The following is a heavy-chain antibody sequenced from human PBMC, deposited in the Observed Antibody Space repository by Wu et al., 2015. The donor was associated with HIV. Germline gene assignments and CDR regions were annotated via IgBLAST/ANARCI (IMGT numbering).Heavy chain of an antibody. V-gene: IGHV1-18*01. D-gene: IGHD3-22*01. CDR2: ISAYNGNT. Sequence: QVQLVQSGAEVKKPGASVKVSCKASGYTFTSFGISWVRQAPGQGLEWMGWISAYNGNTHYPQKLQGRVTMTTDTSTSTVYMELRSLRSDDTAVYYCVRDGYYYDSSGYYDYYYMDVVGKGTTVTVSS. CDR1: GYTFTSFG. J-gene: IGHJ6*03. CDR3: VRDGYYYDSSGYYDYYYMDV.